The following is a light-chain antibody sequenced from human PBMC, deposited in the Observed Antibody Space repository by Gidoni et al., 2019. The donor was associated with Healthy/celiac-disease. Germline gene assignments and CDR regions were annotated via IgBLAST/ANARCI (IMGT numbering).Light chain of an antibody. Sequence: DIQMTQSPSSLSASVGDRVTITCQASQDISNYLNWYQQKPGKAPKLLIYDASNLETGVPSRFSGSGSGTDFTFTISSLQPEDIATYYCQQYDNIPGGLTFGGGTKVEIK. CDR2: DAS. CDR3: QQYDNIPGGLT. J-gene: IGKJ4*01. CDR1: QDISNY. V-gene: IGKV1-33*01.